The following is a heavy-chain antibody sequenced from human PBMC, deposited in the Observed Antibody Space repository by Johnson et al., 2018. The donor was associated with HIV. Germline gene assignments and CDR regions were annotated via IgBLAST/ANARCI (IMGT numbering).Heavy chain of an antibody. V-gene: IGHV3-30*02. CDR1: GFTVSSNY. D-gene: IGHD2-2*01. J-gene: IGHJ3*02. CDR2: IHYDGSNK. CDR3: ATCRVPAAMFDALDI. Sequence: QVQLVESGGGLVQPGGSLRLSCAASGFTVSSNYMSWVRQAPGKGLEWVTFIHYDGSNKYYADSVKGRFTISRDNSKNTLYLEMNSLRPEDTAVYYCATCRVPAAMFDALDIWGQGTMVTVSS.